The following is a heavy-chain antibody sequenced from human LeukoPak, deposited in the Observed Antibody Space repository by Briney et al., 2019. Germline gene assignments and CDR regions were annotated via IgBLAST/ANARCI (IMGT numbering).Heavy chain of an antibody. V-gene: IGHV3-21*01. Sequence: GGSLRLSCAASGFTFSSYSMNWVRQAPGKGLEWVSSISSSSSYIYYADSVKGRFTISRDNAKNSLYLQMNSLRAEDTAVYYCAPSYCSGGSCYDYWGQGTLVTVSS. CDR1: GFTFSSYS. D-gene: IGHD2-15*01. J-gene: IGHJ4*02. CDR2: ISSSSSYI. CDR3: APSYCSGGSCYDY.